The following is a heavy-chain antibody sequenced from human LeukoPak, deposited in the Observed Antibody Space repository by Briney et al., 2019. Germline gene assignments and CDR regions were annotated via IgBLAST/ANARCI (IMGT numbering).Heavy chain of an antibody. Sequence: SETLSLTCTVPGGSISSYYWSWIRQPAGKGLEWSGRIYTSGSTNYNPSLKSRVTMSVDTSKNLYSQKLSSVTAADTAVYYCAMGIQLWLFDYWGQGTLVTVSS. CDR1: GGSISSYY. V-gene: IGHV4-4*07. CDR2: IYTSGST. CDR3: AMGIQLWLFDY. J-gene: IGHJ4*02. D-gene: IGHD5-18*01.